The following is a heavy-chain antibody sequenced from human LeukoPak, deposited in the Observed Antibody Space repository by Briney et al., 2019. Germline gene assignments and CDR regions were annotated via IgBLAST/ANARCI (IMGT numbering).Heavy chain of an antibody. Sequence: SQTLSLTCTVSGGSISSGGYYWSWIRQPPGKGLEWIGYIYYSGSTNYNPSLKSRVTISVDTSKNQFSLKLSSVTAADTAVYYCARAGPSWYDFWSGYYTLDYWGQGTLVTVSS. J-gene: IGHJ4*02. D-gene: IGHD3-3*01. V-gene: IGHV4-61*08. CDR1: GGSISSGGYY. CDR2: IYYSGST. CDR3: ARAGPSWYDFWSGYYTLDY.